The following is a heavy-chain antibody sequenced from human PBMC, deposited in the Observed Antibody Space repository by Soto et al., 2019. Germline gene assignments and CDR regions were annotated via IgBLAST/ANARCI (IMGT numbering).Heavy chain of an antibody. CDR3: ARLGGFYQSLDS. CDR2: IYYSGST. D-gene: IGHD3-22*01. V-gene: IGHV4-39*01. CDR1: GGSISSGGYS. Sequence: SETLSLTCAVSGGSISSGGYSWGWIRQPPGKGLEWIGSIYYSGSTYYNPSLKSRVTISVDTSKNQFSLNLSSVTAADTAVYYCARLGGFYQSLDSWGQGTLVTVSS. J-gene: IGHJ5*01.